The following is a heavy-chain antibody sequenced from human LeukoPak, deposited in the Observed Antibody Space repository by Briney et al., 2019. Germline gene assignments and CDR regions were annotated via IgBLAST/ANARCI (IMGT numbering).Heavy chain of an antibody. CDR3: AKGYGSGSYLADY. CDR1: GFTFSSYA. D-gene: IGHD3-10*01. CDR2: ISGSGGST. V-gene: IGHV3-23*01. J-gene: IGHJ4*02. Sequence: PGGSLRLSCAASGFTFSSYAMNWVRQAPGKGLEWVSAISGSGGSTYYADSVKGRSTISRDNSKTTLYLQMNSLRAEDTAVYYCAKGYGSGSYLADYWGQGTLVTVSS.